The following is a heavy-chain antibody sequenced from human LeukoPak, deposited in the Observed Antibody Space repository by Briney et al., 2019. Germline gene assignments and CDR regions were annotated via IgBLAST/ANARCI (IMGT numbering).Heavy chain of an antibody. CDR1: GFTFSSYG. V-gene: IGHV3-33*01. J-gene: IGHJ6*02. Sequence: GRSLRLSCAASGFTFSSYGMHWVRQAPGKGLEGVAVIWYDGSNKYYADSVKGRFTISRDNSKNTLYLQMNSLRAEDTAVYYCARDQDDFWSGIPYYYYGMGVWGQGTTVTVSS. CDR3: ARDQDDFWSGIPYYYYGMGV. D-gene: IGHD3-3*01. CDR2: IWYDGSNK.